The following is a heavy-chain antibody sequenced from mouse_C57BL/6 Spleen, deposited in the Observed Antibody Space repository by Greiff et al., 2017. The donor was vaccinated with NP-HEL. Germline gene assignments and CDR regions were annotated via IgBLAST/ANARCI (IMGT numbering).Heavy chain of an antibody. CDR3: ARLLWVDY. CDR1: GYTFTDYY. Sequence: EVQLQQSGPELVKPGASVKISCKASGYTFTDYYMNWVKQSHGKSLEWIGDINPNNGGTSYNQKFKGKATLTVDKSSSTAYMELRSLTSEDSAVYYCARLLWVDYWGQGTTLTVSS. D-gene: IGHD2-1*01. CDR2: INPNNGGT. V-gene: IGHV1-26*01. J-gene: IGHJ2*01.